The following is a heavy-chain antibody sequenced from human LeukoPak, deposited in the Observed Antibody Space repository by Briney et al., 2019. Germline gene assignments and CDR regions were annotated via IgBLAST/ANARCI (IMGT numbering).Heavy chain of an antibody. V-gene: IGHV3-66*01. J-gene: IGHJ4*02. D-gene: IGHD2-21*01. Sequence: ETLSLTCTVSGGSVSSNYMSWVRQAPGKGLEWVSVIYSGGSTYYADSVKGRFTISRDNSKNTLYLQMNSLRAEDTAVYYCARVYSPGGYWGQGTLVTVSS. CDR2: IYSGGST. CDR3: ARVYSPGGY. CDR1: GGSVSSNY.